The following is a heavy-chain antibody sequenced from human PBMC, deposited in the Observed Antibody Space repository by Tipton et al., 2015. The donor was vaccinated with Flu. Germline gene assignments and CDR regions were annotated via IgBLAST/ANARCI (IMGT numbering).Heavy chain of an antibody. D-gene: IGHD5-12*01. CDR1: GGSISSYY. V-gene: IGHV4-59*08. Sequence: LRLSCTVSGGSISSYYWSWIRQPPGKGLEWIGYIYYSGSTNYNPSLKSRVTISVDTSKNQFSLKLSSVTAADTAVYYCARHRGGYDPFHGMDVWGQGTTVTVSS. CDR2: IYYSGST. J-gene: IGHJ6*02. CDR3: ARHRGGYDPFHGMDV.